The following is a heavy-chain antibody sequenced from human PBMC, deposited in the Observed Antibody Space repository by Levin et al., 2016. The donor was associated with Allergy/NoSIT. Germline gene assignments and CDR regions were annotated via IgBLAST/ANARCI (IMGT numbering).Heavy chain of an antibody. CDR2: ISTITSHT. V-gene: IGHV3-11*03. J-gene: IGHJ4*02. D-gene: IGHD5-18*01. CDR1: GFTFSEYY. Sequence: GESLKISCAASGFTFSEYYMSWIRQAPGKGLEWVSFISTITSHTEYADFVDGRFTISRDNARNSLYLQMTSLRAEDTAIYYCATQGNTAMVTEHWGQGTLVAVSS. CDR3: ATQGNTAMVTEH.